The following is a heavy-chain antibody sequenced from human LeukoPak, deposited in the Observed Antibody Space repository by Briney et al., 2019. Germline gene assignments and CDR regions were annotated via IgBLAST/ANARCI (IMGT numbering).Heavy chain of an antibody. CDR3: TCAAASDY. D-gene: IGHD6-25*01. V-gene: IGHV3-73*01. CDR2: IRSKANSYAT. J-gene: IGHJ4*02. Sequence: PGGSLTLSCAASGFTFSGSAMHWVRQASGKGLEWVGRIRSKANSYATAYAASVKGRFTISRDDSKNTAYLQMNSLKTEDTAVYYCTCAAASDYWGQGTLVTVSS. CDR1: GFTFSGSA.